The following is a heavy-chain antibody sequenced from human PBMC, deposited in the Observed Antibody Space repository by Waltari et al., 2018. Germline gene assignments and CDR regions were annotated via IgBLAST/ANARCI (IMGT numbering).Heavy chain of an antibody. CDR2: INTDGSST. J-gene: IGHJ3*02. Sequence: EVQLVESGGGLVQPGGSLRLSCAASGFTFSSYWMPWVRQAPGKGLVWVSRINTDGSSTSYADSVKGRFTISRDNAKNTLYLQMNSLRAEDTAVYYCARGSYRDAFDIWGQGTMVTVSS. CDR1: GFTFSSYW. CDR3: ARGSYRDAFDI. V-gene: IGHV3-74*01.